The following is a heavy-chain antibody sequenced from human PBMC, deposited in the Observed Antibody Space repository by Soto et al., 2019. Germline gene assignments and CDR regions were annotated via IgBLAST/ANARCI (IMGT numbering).Heavy chain of an antibody. CDR3: ARSTSSMVAVTVDY. CDR2: ISAYNGNT. J-gene: IGHJ4*02. D-gene: IGHD2-15*01. V-gene: IGHV1-18*01. Sequence: GASVKVSCKACGDTFTSYGISWVRQAPGQGLEWMGWISAYNGNTNYAQKLQGRVTMTTDTSTSTAYMELRSLRSDDTAVYYCARSTSSMVAVTVDYWGQGTLVTVSS. CDR1: GDTFTSYG.